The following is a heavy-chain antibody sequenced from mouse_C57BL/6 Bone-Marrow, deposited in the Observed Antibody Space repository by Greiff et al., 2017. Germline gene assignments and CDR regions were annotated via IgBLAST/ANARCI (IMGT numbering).Heavy chain of an antibody. CDR1: GYTFTDYE. CDR2: IDPETGGT. V-gene: IGHV1-15*01. J-gene: IGHJ1*03. D-gene: IGHD1-1*01. Sequence: VQLQQSGAELVRPGASVTLSCKASGYTFTDYEMHWVKQTPVHGLEWIGAIDPETGGTAYNQKFKGKATLTVDTSSSTAYMQLSSLTSEDSAVYYCVILLHRPPDVWGTGTTVTVSS. CDR3: VILLHRPPDV.